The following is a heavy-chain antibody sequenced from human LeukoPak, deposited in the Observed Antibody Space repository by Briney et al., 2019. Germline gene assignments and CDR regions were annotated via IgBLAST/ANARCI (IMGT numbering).Heavy chain of an antibody. Sequence: GGSLRLSCAASGFTFSSYWMHWVRQAPGKGLVWVSHINTDGSSTNYADSVKGRFTISRDNAKNTLYLQMNSLRAEDTAVYYCAREGYSSSWYFDYWGQGTLVTVSS. CDR3: AREGYSSSWYFDY. V-gene: IGHV3-74*01. CDR1: GFTFSSYW. J-gene: IGHJ4*02. CDR2: INTDGSST. D-gene: IGHD6-13*01.